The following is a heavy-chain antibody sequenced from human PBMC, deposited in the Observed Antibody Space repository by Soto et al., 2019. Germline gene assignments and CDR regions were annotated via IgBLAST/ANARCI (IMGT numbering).Heavy chain of an antibody. CDR1: GSTFTGYY. D-gene: IGHD3-22*01. CDR2: INPNSGGT. Sequence: ASVKVSCNASGSTFTGYYRHWVRQAPGQGLEWMGWINPNSGGTNYAQKFQGRVTMTRDTSISTAYMELSRLRSDDTAVYYCARDYDSSGYYFDYWGQGTLVTVSS. J-gene: IGHJ4*02. V-gene: IGHV1-2*02. CDR3: ARDYDSSGYYFDY.